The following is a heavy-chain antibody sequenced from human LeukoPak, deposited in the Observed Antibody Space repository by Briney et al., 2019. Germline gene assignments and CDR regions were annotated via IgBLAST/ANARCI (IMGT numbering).Heavy chain of an antibody. CDR1: GYTLTELS. J-gene: IGHJ3*02. CDR3: ATLPPLVPAGPADALDI. D-gene: IGHD2-2*01. V-gene: IGHV1-24*01. Sequence: ASVKVSCKVSGYTLTELSMHWVRQAPGKGLEWMGGSDLEDGETIYAQKFQGRVTMTEDTSTDTAYMELSSLRSEDTAVYYCATLPPLVPAGPADALDIWGQGTMVTVSS. CDR2: SDLEDGET.